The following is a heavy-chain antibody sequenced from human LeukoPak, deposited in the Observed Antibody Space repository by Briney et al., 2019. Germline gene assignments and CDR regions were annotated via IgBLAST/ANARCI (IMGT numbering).Heavy chain of an antibody. D-gene: IGHD3-22*01. CDR1: GGTFSSYA. Sequence: SVKVSCKASGGTFSSYAISWVRQAPGQGLEWMGGLIPIFGTANYAQKFQGGVTITADESTSTAYMELSSLRSEDTAVYYCARGYYYDSSGYFPDDYWGQGTLVTVSS. CDR2: LIPIFGTA. V-gene: IGHV1-69*13. CDR3: ARGYYYDSSGYFPDDY. J-gene: IGHJ4*02.